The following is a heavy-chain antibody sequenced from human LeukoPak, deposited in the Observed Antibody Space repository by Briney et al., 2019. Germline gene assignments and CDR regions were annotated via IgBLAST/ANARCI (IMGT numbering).Heavy chain of an antibody. CDR2: VSYSGSS. CDR3: ARLCIRYYDFWSGPHHFDY. J-gene: IGHJ4*02. V-gene: IGHV4-59*08. D-gene: IGHD3-3*01. CDR1: GGSISGHY. Sequence: SETLSLTCTVSGGSISGHYWSWMRQPPGKAPEWIGYVSYSGSSSYNPSLKGRVTISVDTSMNQFSLKLSSVTAADTAVYYCARLCIRYYDFWSGPHHFDYWGQGTLVTVSS.